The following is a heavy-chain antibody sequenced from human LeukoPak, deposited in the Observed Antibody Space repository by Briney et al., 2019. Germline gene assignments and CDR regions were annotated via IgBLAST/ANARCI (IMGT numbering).Heavy chain of an antibody. CDR3: ARELELPGWFDP. CDR2: INPSGGST. Sequence: ASVKVSCKASGYTFTSYYMHWVRQAPGQGLEWMGIINPSGGSTSYAQKFQGKVTMTRDTSTSTVYMELSSLRSEDTAVYYCARELELPGWFDPWGQGTLVTVSS. CDR1: GYTFTSYY. V-gene: IGHV1-46*01. D-gene: IGHD1-7*01. J-gene: IGHJ5*02.